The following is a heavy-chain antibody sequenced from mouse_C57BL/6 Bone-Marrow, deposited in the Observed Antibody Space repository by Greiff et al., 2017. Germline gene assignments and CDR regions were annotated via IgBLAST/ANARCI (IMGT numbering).Heavy chain of an antibody. CDR2: FHPYNDDT. V-gene: IGHV1-47*01. D-gene: IGHD2-4*01. Sequence: VQLQQSGAELVKPGASVKMSCKASGYTFTTYPIEWMKQNHGKSLEWIGNFHPYNDDTKYNEKFKGKATLTVEKSSSTVYLELSRLTSDDSAVYYCARGYYDYDWGFYAMDYWGQGTSVTVSS. CDR3: ARGYYDYDWGFYAMDY. J-gene: IGHJ4*01. CDR1: GYTFTTYP.